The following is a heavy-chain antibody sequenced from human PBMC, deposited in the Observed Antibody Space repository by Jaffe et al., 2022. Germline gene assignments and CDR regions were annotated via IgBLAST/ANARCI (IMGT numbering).Heavy chain of an antibody. CDR1: GFTFSSYS. D-gene: IGHD4-17*01. J-gene: IGHJ4*02. CDR3: ARGKDYGDYTTFDY. V-gene: IGHV3-21*01. Sequence: EVQLVESGGGLVKPGGSLRLSCAASGFTFSSYSMNWVRQAPGKGLEWVSSISSSSSYIYYADSVKGRFTISRDNAKNSLYLQMNSLRAEDTAVYYCARGKDYGDYTTFDYWGQGTLVTVSS. CDR2: ISSSSSYI.